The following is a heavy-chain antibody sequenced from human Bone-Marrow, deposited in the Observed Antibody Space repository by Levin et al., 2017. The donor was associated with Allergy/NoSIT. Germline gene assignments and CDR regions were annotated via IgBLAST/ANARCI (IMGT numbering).Heavy chain of an antibody. J-gene: IGHJ5*02. CDR3: AREQDHDYRDYYFDT. D-gene: IGHD2-21*02. Sequence: SETLSLTCTVSGSSLSSYDYWWSWIRQSPGKDLEWIGNIDNTGSTSYNPSLKSRFTISIDTSKNQYSLRLNSVTAADTAVYYCAREQDHDYRDYYFDTWGQGVLVTVSS. CDR2: IDNTGST. CDR1: GSSLSSYDYW. V-gene: IGHV4-30-4*01.